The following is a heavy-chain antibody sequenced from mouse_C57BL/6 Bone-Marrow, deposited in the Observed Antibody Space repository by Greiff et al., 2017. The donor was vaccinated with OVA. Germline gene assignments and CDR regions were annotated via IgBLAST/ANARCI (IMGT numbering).Heavy chain of an antibody. CDR3: ARWGYGSGPAGFAY. CDR1: GFTFTDHT. J-gene: IGHJ3*01. CDR2: IYPRDGST. D-gene: IGHD1-1*01. Sequence: VQLQQSDAELVKPGASVKISCKVSGFTFTDHTIHWMQQRPDQGLEWIGSIYPRDGSTKYHEKFKGKATLTADKSYSTAYMQLNSLTTEDSAVYFCARWGYGSGPAGFAYWGQGTLVTVSA. V-gene: IGHV1-78*01.